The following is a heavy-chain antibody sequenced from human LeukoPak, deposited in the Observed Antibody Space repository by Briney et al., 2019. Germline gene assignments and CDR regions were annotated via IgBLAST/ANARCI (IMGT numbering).Heavy chain of an antibody. V-gene: IGHV4-59*08. CDR3: ARAAAGPNWFDP. D-gene: IGHD6-13*01. CDR2: IYYSGST. Sequence: SETLSLTCTVSGGSISSYYWSWIRQPPGKGLEWIGYIYYSGSTNYNPSLKGRVTISVDTSKNQFSLKLSSVTAADTAVYYCARAAAGPNWFDPWGQGTLVTVSS. CDR1: GGSISSYY. J-gene: IGHJ5*02.